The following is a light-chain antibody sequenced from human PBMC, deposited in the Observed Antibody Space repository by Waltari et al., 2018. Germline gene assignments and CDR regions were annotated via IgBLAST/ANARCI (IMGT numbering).Light chain of an antibody. CDR2: RNN. Sequence: QSVLTQPPSASGTPGQRVTISCSGSSSNIGPYYVYWYQQLPVTAPKLLIYRNNQWPSGVPDRFSGSKSGTSASLAISGLRSEDEADYYCATWDDSLTAWVFGGGTKLTVL. V-gene: IGLV1-47*01. J-gene: IGLJ3*02. CDR3: ATWDDSLTAWV. CDR1: SSNIGPYY.